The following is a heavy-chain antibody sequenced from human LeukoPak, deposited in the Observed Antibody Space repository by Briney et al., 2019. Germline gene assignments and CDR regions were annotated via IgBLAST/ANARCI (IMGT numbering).Heavy chain of an antibody. V-gene: IGHV4-4*07. CDR2: IYTSGST. Sequence: SETLSLTCSVSGGSISSYYWSWIRQPAGKGLEWIGRIYTSGSTNYNPSLKSRVTMSVDTSKNQFSLKLSSVTAADTAVYYCARRPTSIAARNRFDPWGQGTLVTVSS. D-gene: IGHD6-6*01. J-gene: IGHJ5*02. CDR3: ARRPTSIAARNRFDP. CDR1: GGSISSYY.